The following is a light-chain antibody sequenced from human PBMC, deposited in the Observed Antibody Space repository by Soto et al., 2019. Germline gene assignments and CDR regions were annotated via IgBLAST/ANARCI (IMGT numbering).Light chain of an antibody. Sequence: DIQMTQSPSTLSASVGDRVTITCRASQSIVNWLAWYQQKPGKAPKLLIYDASSLESGVPSRFSGSGSGTEFTLTITSPQPHDFATYYCQRYDTYSRTFGQGTKVEIK. CDR1: QSIVNW. J-gene: IGKJ1*01. CDR2: DAS. CDR3: QRYDTYSRT. V-gene: IGKV1-5*01.